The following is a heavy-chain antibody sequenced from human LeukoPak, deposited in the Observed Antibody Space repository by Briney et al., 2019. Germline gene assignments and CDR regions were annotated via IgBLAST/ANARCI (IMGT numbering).Heavy chain of an antibody. CDR2: IYYSGST. V-gene: IGHV4-59*01. D-gene: IGHD4-17*01. Sequence: SETLSLACTVSGGSISSYYWSWIRQPPGKGLEWIGYIYYSGSTNYNPSLKSRVTISVDTSKNQFSLKLSSVTAADTAVYYCARAWGDYFQYYFDYWGQGTLVTVSS. J-gene: IGHJ4*02. CDR3: ARAWGDYFQYYFDY. CDR1: GGSISSYY.